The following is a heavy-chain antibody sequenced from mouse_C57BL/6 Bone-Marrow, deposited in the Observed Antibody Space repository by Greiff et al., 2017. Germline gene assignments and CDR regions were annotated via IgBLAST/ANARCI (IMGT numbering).Heavy chain of an antibody. J-gene: IGHJ1*03. V-gene: IGHV14-3*01. CDR1: GFNIKNTY. CDR3: ARSGGYDYYGSSYWYFDV. D-gene: IGHD1-1*01. Sequence: VQLQQSVAELVRPGASVKLSCTASGFNIKNTYMHWVKQRPEQGLEWIGRIDLANGNTKYAPKFQGKATITADTSSKTAYLQLSSLTSEDTAIYYCARSGGYDYYGSSYWYFDVWGTGTTVTVSS. CDR2: IDLANGNT.